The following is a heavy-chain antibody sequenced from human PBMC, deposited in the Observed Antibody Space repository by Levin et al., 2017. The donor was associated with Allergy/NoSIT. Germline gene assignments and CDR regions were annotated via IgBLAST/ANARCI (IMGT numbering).Heavy chain of an antibody. Sequence: AASVKVSCRSSGYTFADYHTNWVRQAPGQGLEWVGWISTYSGNTDYAQKFQGRVTMTRDTSTTTVYMELRSLTSDDTAVYYCARDGPGYGYFDYWGQGTLVTVSS. CDR1: GYTFADYH. CDR3: ARDGPGYGYFDY. V-gene: IGHV1-18*01. D-gene: IGHD5-18*01. CDR2: ISTYSGNT. J-gene: IGHJ4*02.